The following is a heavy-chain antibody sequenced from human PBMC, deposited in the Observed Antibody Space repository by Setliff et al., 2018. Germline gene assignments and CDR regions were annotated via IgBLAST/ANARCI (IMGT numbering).Heavy chain of an antibody. CDR2: IYPGDSDT. J-gene: IGHJ4*02. V-gene: IGHV5-51*01. CDR3: ARLTPETDFDY. Sequence: PGESLKISCKGSGYTFTNYWIGWVRQMPGKGLEWMGAIYPGDSDTRHSPSFQGQVTISADKSTSTVYLQWSSLKASDTAIYYRARLTPETDFDYWGPGTLVTVSS. CDR1: GYTFTNYW. D-gene: IGHD2-15*01.